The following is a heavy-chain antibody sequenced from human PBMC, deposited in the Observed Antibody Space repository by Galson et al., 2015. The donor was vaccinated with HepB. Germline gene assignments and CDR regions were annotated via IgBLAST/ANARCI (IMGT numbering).Heavy chain of an antibody. V-gene: IGHV4-34*01. CDR3: ARLPRVAVAAPGAFDI. CDR2: INHSGST. Sequence: LSLTCAVYGGSFSGYYWSWIRQPPGKGLEWIGEINHSGSTNYNPSLKSRVTISVDTSKNQFSLKLSSVTAADTAVYYCARLPRVAVAAPGAFDIWGQGTMVTVSS. J-gene: IGHJ3*02. CDR1: GGSFSGYY. D-gene: IGHD6-19*01.